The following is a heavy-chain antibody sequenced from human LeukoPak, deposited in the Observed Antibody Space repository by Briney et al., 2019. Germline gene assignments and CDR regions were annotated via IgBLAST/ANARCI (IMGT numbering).Heavy chain of an antibody. CDR2: IHFSGDA. D-gene: IGHD3-10*01. CDR3: ARRVQMSSASATSNTWLDP. Sequence: PSETLSLTCTVSGDSISSYYWNWIRHPPGKGLEWIGHIHFSGDANYNPSLKSRVTISLDSAKNQFSLRLISVTAADTAVYYCARRVQMSSASATSNTWLDPWGQGTLV. CDR1: GDSISSYY. V-gene: IGHV4-59*01. J-gene: IGHJ5*02.